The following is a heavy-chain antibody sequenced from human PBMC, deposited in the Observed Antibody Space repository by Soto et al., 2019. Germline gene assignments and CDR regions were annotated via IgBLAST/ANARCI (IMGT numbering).Heavy chain of an antibody. D-gene: IGHD1-1*01. V-gene: IGHV3-48*02. CDR2: ISSGSTTI. CDR1: GFSFSTST. CDR3: ARVRRNDASDYYGMDV. J-gene: IGHJ6*02. Sequence: LRLSCAASGFSFSTSTMNWVRQAPGKGLEWVSYISSGSTTIYYADSVKGRFTIARDNGKNSLYLQMNSLRDEDTAVYYCARVRRNDASDYYGMDVWGQGTTVTVSS.